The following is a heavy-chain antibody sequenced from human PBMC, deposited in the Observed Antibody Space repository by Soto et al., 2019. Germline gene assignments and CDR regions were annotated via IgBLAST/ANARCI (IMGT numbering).Heavy chain of an antibody. D-gene: IGHD4-17*01. Sequence: EVQLVESGGDLVQPGGSLRLSCAASGFIFSSYWMHWVRQAPGKGLEWVSAISGSGGSTYYADSVKGRFTISRDNSKNTLYLQMNSLRAEDTAVYYCAKDYANGDSYYFDYWGQGTLVTVSS. CDR1: GFIFSSYW. CDR3: AKDYANGDSYYFDY. CDR2: ISGSGGST. J-gene: IGHJ4*02. V-gene: IGHV3-23*04.